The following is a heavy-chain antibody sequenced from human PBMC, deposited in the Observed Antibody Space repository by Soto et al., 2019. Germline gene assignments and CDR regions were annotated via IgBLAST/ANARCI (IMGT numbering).Heavy chain of an antibody. V-gene: IGHV1-46*01. CDR3: ARGRGLLFPDYYYYGMDV. D-gene: IGHD4-17*01. CDR2: INPSGGST. CDR1: GYTFTSYY. Sequence: VASVKVSCKASGYTFTSYYMHWVRQAPGQGLEWMGIINPSGGSTSYAQKFQGRVTMTRDTSTSTVYMELSSLRSEDTAVYYCARGRGLLFPDYYYYGMDVWGQGTTVTVS. J-gene: IGHJ6*02.